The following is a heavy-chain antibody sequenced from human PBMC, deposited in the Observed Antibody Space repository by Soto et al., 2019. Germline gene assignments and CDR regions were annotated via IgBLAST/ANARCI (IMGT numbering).Heavy chain of an antibody. CDR3: ARASRNYFAY. CDR1: GGSLRDYY. CDR2: IYHSGST. J-gene: IGHJ4*02. V-gene: IGHV4-59*01. Sequence: QVQLQGAGPGLVKPSETLSLTFTVFGGSLRDYYWGWIPQSPGKGLEWIGYIYHSGSTYYNPSLKSRVTISLDASKTQFSLKLSSLTTADTAVYYCARASRNYFAYWGQGALVTVSS.